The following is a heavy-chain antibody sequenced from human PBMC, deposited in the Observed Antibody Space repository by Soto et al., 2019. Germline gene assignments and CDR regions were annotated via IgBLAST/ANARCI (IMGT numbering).Heavy chain of an antibody. Sequence: PGGFLRLSCAASGFTFRSYAMSWVRQAPGKGLEWVSGISGSGGSTYYADSVKGRFTISRDNSKNALYLQMNSLRAEDTAVYYCEKASTTVTTGNWFDPWGQGTLVNVSS. CDR2: ISGSGGST. CDR3: EKASTTVTTGNWFDP. D-gene: IGHD4-17*01. V-gene: IGHV3-23*01. CDR1: GFTFRSYA. J-gene: IGHJ5*02.